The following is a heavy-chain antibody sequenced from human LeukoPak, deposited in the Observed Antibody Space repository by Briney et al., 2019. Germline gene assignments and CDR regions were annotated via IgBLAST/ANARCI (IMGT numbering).Heavy chain of an antibody. CDR2: IYPGGSDT. D-gene: IGHD3-22*01. CDR3: ARHQYYYDTRAYYIDY. J-gene: IGHJ4*02. CDR1: GSIFSSYW. Sequence: GASLQISCKGSGSIFSSYWIGWARQLPGKGLEWMGIIYPGGSDTTDSPPFQGHVTISADKSISTAYVQWNSLRASDTAMYYCARHQYYYDTRAYYIDYWGQGTLVTVSS. V-gene: IGHV5-51*01.